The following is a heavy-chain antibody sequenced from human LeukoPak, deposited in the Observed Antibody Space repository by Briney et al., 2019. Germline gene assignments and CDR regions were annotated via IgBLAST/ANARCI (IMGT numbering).Heavy chain of an antibody. CDR3: AREGMGYSPFDF. D-gene: IGHD3-22*01. CDR2: VYYSGST. Sequence: PSETLSLTCTVSGGSIGTYYWSWIRQPPGKGLEWIGYVYYSGSTNYNPSLKSRVTISVGTSKNQFSLKLRSVTAAADTAVYYCAREGMGYSPFDFWGQGTLVTVSS. CDR1: GGSIGTYY. J-gene: IGHJ4*02. V-gene: IGHV4-59*01.